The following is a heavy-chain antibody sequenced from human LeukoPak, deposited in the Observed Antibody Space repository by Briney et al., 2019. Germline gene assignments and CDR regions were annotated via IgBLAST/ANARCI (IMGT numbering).Heavy chain of an antibody. Sequence: QSGGSLRLSCAASGFTVSSNYMSWVRQAPGKGLEWVSIIYSGGSTFYADSVKGRFTISRDNSKNTLYLQMNSLRAEDTAVYYCARGLREDAFDIWGQGTLVTVSS. J-gene: IGHJ3*02. D-gene: IGHD3-16*01. CDR1: GFTVSSNY. V-gene: IGHV3-53*01. CDR3: ARGLREDAFDI. CDR2: IYSGGST.